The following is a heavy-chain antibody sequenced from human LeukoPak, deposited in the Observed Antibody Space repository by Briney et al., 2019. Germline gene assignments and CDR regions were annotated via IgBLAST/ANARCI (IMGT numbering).Heavy chain of an antibody. Sequence: GGSLRLSCAASGFTFSTYGMHWVRQAPGKGLEWVAVISYDGSNKYYADSVKGRFTISRDNSKNTLYLRMNSLTAEDTAVYYCARESFAARWDWGQGTLVTVSS. CDR2: ISYDGSNK. V-gene: IGHV3-30*03. D-gene: IGHD6-6*01. J-gene: IGHJ4*02. CDR1: GFTFSTYG. CDR3: ARESFAARWD.